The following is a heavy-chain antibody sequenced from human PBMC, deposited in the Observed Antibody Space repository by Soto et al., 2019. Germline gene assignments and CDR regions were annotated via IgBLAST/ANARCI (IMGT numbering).Heavy chain of an antibody. CDR2: ISYDGSNK. J-gene: IGHJ4*02. CDR3: AKDERDGYRSYFDY. V-gene: IGHV3-30*18. Sequence: GGSLRLSCAASGFTFSSYGMHWVRQAPGKGLEWVAVISYDGSNKYYADSVKGRFTISRDNSKNTLYLQVNSLRAEDTAVYYCAKDERDGYRSYFDYWGQGTLVTVSS. CDR1: GFTFSSYG. D-gene: IGHD5-12*01.